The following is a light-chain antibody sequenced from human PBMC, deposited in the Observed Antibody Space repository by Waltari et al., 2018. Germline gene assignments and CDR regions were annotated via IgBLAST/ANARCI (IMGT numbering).Light chain of an antibody. J-gene: IGLJ1*01. V-gene: IGLV2-23*02. CDR3: YSYAGGRV. Sequence: ASVSGSPGQSITISCTGSSSDVGSSNLVSWYLQHPGKAPKLIIYEVTKRPSGVSNRFSGSKSGNTASLTISGLQAEDEADYYCYSYAGGRVFGTGTKVTVL. CDR1: SSDVGSSNL. CDR2: EVT.